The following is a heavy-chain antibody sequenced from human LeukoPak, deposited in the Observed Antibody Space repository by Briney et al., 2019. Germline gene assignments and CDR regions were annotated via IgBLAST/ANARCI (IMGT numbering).Heavy chain of an antibody. Sequence: GGSLRLSCAASGFTFSNYWMNWVRQAPGKGLEWVANIKQDGGEKSYVDSVKGRFTISRDNAKNSLHLQMNSLRAEDTAVYYCARETPNTRNRNFDYWGQGTLVTVSS. CDR3: ARETPNTRNRNFDY. CDR2: IKQDGGEK. V-gene: IGHV3-7*01. J-gene: IGHJ4*02. D-gene: IGHD4-23*01. CDR1: GFTFSNYW.